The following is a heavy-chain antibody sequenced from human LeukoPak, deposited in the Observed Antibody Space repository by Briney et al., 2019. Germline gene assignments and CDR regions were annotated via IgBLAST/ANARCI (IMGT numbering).Heavy chain of an antibody. Sequence: GGSLRLTCAASGFSFSSYEMNWVRQAPGKGLEWVSYISSSGSTIYYADSVKGRFTISRDNAKNSLCLQMNSLRAEDTAVYYCARVIRGINNNFDYWGQGTLVTVSS. D-gene: IGHD3-10*01. CDR3: ARVIRGINNNFDY. J-gene: IGHJ4*02. CDR2: ISSSGSTI. CDR1: GFSFSSYE. V-gene: IGHV3-48*03.